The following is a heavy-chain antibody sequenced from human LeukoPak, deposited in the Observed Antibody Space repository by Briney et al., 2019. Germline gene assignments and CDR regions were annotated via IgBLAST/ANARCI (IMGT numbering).Heavy chain of an antibody. Sequence: SETLSLTCTVSGGSISSGGYYWSWIRQHPGKGLEWIGYIYYSGSTYYNPPLKSRVTISVDTSKNQFSLKLSSVTAADTAVYYCAREAAVTTLFDYWGQGTLVTVSS. J-gene: IGHJ4*02. CDR1: GGSISSGGYY. CDR2: IYYSGST. V-gene: IGHV4-31*03. D-gene: IGHD4-11*01. CDR3: AREAAVTTLFDY.